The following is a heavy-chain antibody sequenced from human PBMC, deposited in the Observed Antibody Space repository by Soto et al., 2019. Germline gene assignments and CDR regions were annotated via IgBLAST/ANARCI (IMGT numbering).Heavy chain of an antibody. D-gene: IGHD3-10*01. CDR1: GGSFSGYY. CDR3: AREMYYYGSERRYYYGMDV. Sequence: PSETLSLTCAVYGGSFSGYYWSWIRQPPGKGLEWIGEINHSGSTNYNPSLKSRVTISVDTSKNQFSLKLSSVTAADTAVYYCAREMYYYGSERRYYYGMDVWRQGTTVTVSS. CDR2: INHSGST. V-gene: IGHV4-34*01. J-gene: IGHJ6*02.